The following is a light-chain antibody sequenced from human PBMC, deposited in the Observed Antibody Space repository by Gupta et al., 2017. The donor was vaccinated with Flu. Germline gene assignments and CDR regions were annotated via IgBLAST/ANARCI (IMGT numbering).Light chain of an antibody. CDR3: SSYTSSSTWV. CDR2: EVS. J-gene: IGLJ3*02. V-gene: IGLV2-14*01. Sequence: QSALTQPASVSGSPGQSITISCTGTSSDVDGYNYVSWYQQHPGKAPKLMIYEVSNRPSGVSNRFSGSKSGNTASLTISGRQAEDEADYYCSSYTSSSTWVFGGGTKLTVL. CDR1: SSDVDGYNY.